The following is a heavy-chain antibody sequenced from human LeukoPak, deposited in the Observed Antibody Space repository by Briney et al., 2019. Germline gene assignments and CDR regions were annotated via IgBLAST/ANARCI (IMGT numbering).Heavy chain of an antibody. Sequence: SETLSLTCTVSDGSIDSSGSYWGWIRQPPGKGLEWIGCVYYGGDVYYNPSLKSRVTISADLSKNQFSLSLISVTAADTAPYYCARLFSRGWPYYYGLGAWGQGTTVTVSS. D-gene: IGHD6-19*01. CDR2: VYYGGDV. CDR3: ARLFSRGWPYYYGLGA. J-gene: IGHJ6*02. V-gene: IGHV4-39*01. CDR1: DGSIDSSGSY.